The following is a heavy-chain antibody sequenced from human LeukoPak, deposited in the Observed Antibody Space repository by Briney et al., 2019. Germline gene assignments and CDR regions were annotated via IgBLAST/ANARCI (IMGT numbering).Heavy chain of an antibody. V-gene: IGHV1-2*02. CDR1: GYTFTGYY. Sequence: ASVKVSCKASGYTFTGYYMHWVRQAPGQRLEWMGWINPNSGGTNYAQKFQGRVTMTRDTSISTAYMELSRLRSDDTAVNYCASLSLVVGASTPFDYWGQGTLVTVSS. D-gene: IGHD1-26*01. J-gene: IGHJ4*02. CDR2: INPNSGGT. CDR3: ASLSLVVGASTPFDY.